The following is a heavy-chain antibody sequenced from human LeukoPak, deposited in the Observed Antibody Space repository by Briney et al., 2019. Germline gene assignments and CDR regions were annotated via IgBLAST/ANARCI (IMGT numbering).Heavy chain of an antibody. CDR1: GYTFTSYG. CDR2: ISAYNGNT. J-gene: IGHJ4*02. V-gene: IGHV1-18*01. Sequence: GASVKVSCTASGYTFTSYGISWVRQAPGQGLEWMGWISAYNGNTKYAQSLQGRVTMTTDTSTTTAYVELRSLRSDDTAVYYCARDLLQYFDWLTMAGYWGQGTLVSVSS. CDR3: ARDLLQYFDWLTMAGY. D-gene: IGHD3-9*01.